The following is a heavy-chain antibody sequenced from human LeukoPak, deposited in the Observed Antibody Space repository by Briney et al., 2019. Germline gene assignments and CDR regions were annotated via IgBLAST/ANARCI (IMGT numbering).Heavy chain of an antibody. D-gene: IGHD4-17*01. Sequence: SETLSLTCSVSDTSINTYYWSWIRQPAGKGLEWIGRLHTSAITNNNPSLKSRVTISVDTSKNQFSLKLSSVTAADTAVYDCASTVTDNWFDPWGQGTLVTVSS. J-gene: IGHJ5*02. CDR3: ASTVTDNWFDP. V-gene: IGHV4-4*07. CDR2: LHTSAIT. CDR1: DTSINTYY.